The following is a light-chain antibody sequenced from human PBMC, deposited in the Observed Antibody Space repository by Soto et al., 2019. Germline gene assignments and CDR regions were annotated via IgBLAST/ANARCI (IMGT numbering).Light chain of an antibody. J-gene: IGKJ4*01. Sequence: DIQMTQSPSSVSASVGDRVTITCRASQGISSWLAWYQQKPGKAPKLLIYAATSLQSGVPSRFSDSGSGTDFTLTISSLQSADFVTYYSQPANTLPLTFGGGTNVEIK. V-gene: IGKV1-12*01. CDR1: QGISSW. CDR3: QPANTLPLT. CDR2: AAT.